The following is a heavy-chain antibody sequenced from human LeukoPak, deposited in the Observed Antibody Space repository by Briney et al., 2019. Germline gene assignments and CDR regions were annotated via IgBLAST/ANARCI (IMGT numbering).Heavy chain of an antibody. CDR3: ARYSEVAGTAFDY. CDR2: ISAYNGNT. D-gene: IGHD6-19*01. Sequence: SVKVSSKASGYTFTSYGISWVRPAPGQGLEWMGWISAYNGNTNYAQKLQGRVTMTTDTSTSTAYMELRSLRSDDTAVYYCARYSEVAGTAFDYWGQGTLVTVSS. V-gene: IGHV1-18*04. J-gene: IGHJ4*02. CDR1: GYTFTSYG.